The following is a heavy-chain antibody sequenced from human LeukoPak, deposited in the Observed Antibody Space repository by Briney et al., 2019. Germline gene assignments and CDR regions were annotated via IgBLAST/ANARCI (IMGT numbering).Heavy chain of an antibody. CDR1: GGTLNSYT. J-gene: IGHJ6*02. D-gene: IGHD3-10*01. V-gene: IGHV1-69*04. CDR2: IIPAFGIP. CDR3: ARDRRIELWFGELSPYYYYGMDV. Sequence: ASVKVSCKASGGTLNSYTINWVRQAPGEGLEWMGTIIPAFGIPNYAQRFKDRVTITADKSTSTAYMELRSLRSDDTAVYYCARDRRIELWFGELSPYYYYGMDVWGQGTTVTVSS.